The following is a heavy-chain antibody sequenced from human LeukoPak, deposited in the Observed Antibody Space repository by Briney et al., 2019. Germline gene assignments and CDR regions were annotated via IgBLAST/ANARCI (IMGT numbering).Heavy chain of an antibody. CDR3: ATMVQGIYTYFGS. J-gene: IGHJ4*02. Sequence: PSETLSLTCTVFGGSISSYYWSWIRQPPGRGLEWVGYIYYSGSTNYNPSLKSRVTMSVDTSKYQLSLKLSSVTAADTAVYCCATMVQGIYTYFGSWGQGNLVAVSS. V-gene: IGHV4-59*01. CDR1: GGSISSYY. D-gene: IGHD3-10*01. CDR2: IYYSGST.